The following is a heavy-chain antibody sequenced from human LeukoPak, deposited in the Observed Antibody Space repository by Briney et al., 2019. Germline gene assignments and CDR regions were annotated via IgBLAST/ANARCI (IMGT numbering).Heavy chain of an antibody. CDR3: ARGRVSSSTWYSTYYYYFYMDV. CDR1: GGSISNYY. Sequence: SETLSLTCTVSGGSISNYYWSWIRQPPGKGLEWIGYIHYSGSTNYNPSLKSRVTISVDTSKNQFSLKLSSVTAADTAVYFCARGRVSSSTWYSTYYYYFYMDVWGKGTTVTVSS. V-gene: IGHV4-59*01. CDR2: IHYSGST. J-gene: IGHJ6*03. D-gene: IGHD1-1*01.